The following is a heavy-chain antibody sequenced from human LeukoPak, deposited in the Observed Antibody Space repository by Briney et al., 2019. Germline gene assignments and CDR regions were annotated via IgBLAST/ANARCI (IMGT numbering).Heavy chain of an antibody. CDR3: ARAGGYTYDFDY. CDR1: GVTFSNYS. CDR2: ISSSSSTM. V-gene: IGHV3-48*04. J-gene: IGHJ4*02. D-gene: IGHD5-18*01. Sequence: GGSLRLSCAASGVTFSNYSMNWVRQAPGKGLEWVSYISSSSSTMYYPDSVRGRFTISRDNAKNSLYLQMNSLRAEDTAVYYCARAGGYTYDFDYWGQGTLVTVSS.